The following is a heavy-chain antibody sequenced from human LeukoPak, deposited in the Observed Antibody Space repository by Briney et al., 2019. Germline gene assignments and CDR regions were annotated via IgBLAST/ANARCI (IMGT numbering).Heavy chain of an antibody. CDR3: ARWSFDSLQARGYMDV. Sequence: SVTVSCKASGGTFISYAISWVRQAPGQGLEWMGGIIPIFGTANYAQKFQGRVTITADKSTSTAYMELSSLRSEDTAVYYCARWSFDSLQARGYMDVWGKGTTVTISS. D-gene: IGHD3-9*01. J-gene: IGHJ6*03. CDR2: IIPIFGTA. CDR1: GGTFISYA. V-gene: IGHV1-69*06.